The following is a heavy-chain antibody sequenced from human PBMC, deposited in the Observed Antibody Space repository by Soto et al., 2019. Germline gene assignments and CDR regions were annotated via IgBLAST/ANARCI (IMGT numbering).Heavy chain of an antibody. CDR2: INYSGST. Sequence: PSETLSLTCAGFGGSFSGYYWNWIRQPPGKGLEWIGTINYSGSTNYNPSLKSRVTISVDTSKNQFSLKLSSVTAADTAVYYCARAISSSPSPGLNWFDPWGQGTLVTVSS. CDR3: ARAISSSPSPGLNWFDP. D-gene: IGHD6-6*01. J-gene: IGHJ5*02. CDR1: GGSFSGYY. V-gene: IGHV4-34*01.